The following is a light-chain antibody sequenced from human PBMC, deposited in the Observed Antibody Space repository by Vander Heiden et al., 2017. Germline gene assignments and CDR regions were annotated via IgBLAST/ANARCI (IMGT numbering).Light chain of an antibody. CDR1: QSIINY. CDR2: AAS. CDR3: QQSYSSPRT. Sequence: DTQMTQSPSSLSASVADRVTIDCRASQSIINYLNWYQQKPGKAPKLLIYAASSLQSGVPSRFSGSGSGTDFTLSISSLQPEDFATYYCQQSYSSPRTFGQGTKVEIK. V-gene: IGKV1-39*01. J-gene: IGKJ1*01.